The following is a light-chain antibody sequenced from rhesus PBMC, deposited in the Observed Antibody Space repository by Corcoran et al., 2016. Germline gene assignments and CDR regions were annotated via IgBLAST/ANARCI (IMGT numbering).Light chain of an antibody. CDR2: GAS. CDR1: QSVSSY. Sequence: QVILTQSPATLSLSPGERATLSCRASQSVSSYLAWYQQKPGQAPRLLIYGASSRATGIPDRFSVSGSGTAFTLTTSSLEPEDFAVYYCQKYSSSPWTFGQGTKVEIK. V-gene: IGKV3-53*01. CDR3: QKYSSSPWT. J-gene: IGKJ1*01.